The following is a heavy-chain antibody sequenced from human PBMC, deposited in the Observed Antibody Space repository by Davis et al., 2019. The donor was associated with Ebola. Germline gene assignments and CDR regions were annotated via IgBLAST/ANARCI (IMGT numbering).Heavy chain of an antibody. D-gene: IGHD3-3*01. CDR2: IYYSGST. CDR3: ARGGILEWLLYPYYYYGMDV. J-gene: IGHJ6*02. CDR1: GGSISSSSYY. V-gene: IGHV4-39*01. Sequence: MPSETLSLTCTVSGGSISSSSYYWGWIRQPPGKGLEWIGSIYYSGSTYYNPSLKSRVTISVDTSKNQFSLKLSSVTAADTAVYYCARGGILEWLLYPYYYYGMDVWGQGTTVTVSS.